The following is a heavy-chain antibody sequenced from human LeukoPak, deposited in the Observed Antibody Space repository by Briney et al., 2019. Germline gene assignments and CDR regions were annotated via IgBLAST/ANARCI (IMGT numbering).Heavy chain of an antibody. J-gene: IGHJ5*02. CDR1: GFTFSSYA. Sequence: GGSLRLSCAASGFTFSSYAMTWVRQAPGKGLEWISGISGSGGTTYYADSVKGRFTISRANARDTLYLQMNSLRAEDTAVYYCARGLYYYDSRDITQDTNWFDPWGQGTLVTVSS. D-gene: IGHD3-22*01. V-gene: IGHV3-23*01. CDR3: ARGLYYYDSRDITQDTNWFDP. CDR2: ISGSGGTT.